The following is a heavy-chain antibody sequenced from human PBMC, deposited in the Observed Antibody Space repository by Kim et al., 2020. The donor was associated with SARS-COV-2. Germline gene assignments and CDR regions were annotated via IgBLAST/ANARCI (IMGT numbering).Heavy chain of an antibody. CDR2: IKSKTDGGTT. Sequence: GGSLRLSCAASGFTFSNAYMSWVRQAPGKGLEWVGRIKSKTDGGTTDYAAPVKGRFTISRDDSKNTLYLQMNSLKTEDTAVYYCTTEYNSYGRLYGMDIWGQGTTVSVSS. D-gene: IGHD5-18*01. J-gene: IGHJ6*02. V-gene: IGHV3-15*01. CDR3: TTEYNSYGRLYGMDI. CDR1: GFTFSNAY.